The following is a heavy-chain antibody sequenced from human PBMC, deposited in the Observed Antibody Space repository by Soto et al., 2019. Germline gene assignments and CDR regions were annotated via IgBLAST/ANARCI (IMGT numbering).Heavy chain of an antibody. CDR3: ARDRNRVGGHNWFDS. CDR1: GFTFNNYG. Sequence: ESGGGVVQPGRSLTLSCAASGFTFNNYGMHWVRQAPGKGLEWVAIIWDNGSTKYYADSVKGRFTISRDTSKSTLYLQMNSLRAEDTAIYFCARDRNRVGGHNWFDSWGQGTLVTVSS. V-gene: IGHV3-33*01. J-gene: IGHJ5*01. D-gene: IGHD3-16*01. CDR2: IWDNGSTK.